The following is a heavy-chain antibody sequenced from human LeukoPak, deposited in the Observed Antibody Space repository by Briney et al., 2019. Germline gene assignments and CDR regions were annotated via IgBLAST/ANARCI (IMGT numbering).Heavy chain of an antibody. D-gene: IGHD3-22*01. CDR2: INHSGST. Sequence: SETLSLTCAVYGGSFSGYYWSWIRQPPGKGLEWIGEINHSGSTNYNPSLKSRVTISVDTPKNQFSLKLSSVTAADTAVYYCARVTGAYYYDSSGYHGLDPWGQGTLVTVSS. V-gene: IGHV4-34*01. CDR3: ARVTGAYYYDSSGYHGLDP. J-gene: IGHJ5*02. CDR1: GGSFSGYY.